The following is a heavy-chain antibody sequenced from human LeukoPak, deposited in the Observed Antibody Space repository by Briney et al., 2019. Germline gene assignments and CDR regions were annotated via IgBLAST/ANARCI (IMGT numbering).Heavy chain of an antibody. CDR2: ISTYNTNT. CDR1: GYTFTNYG. Sequence: ASVKVSCKASGYTFTNYGITWVRQATGQGLEWMGWISTYNTNTDYARKLQGRVTMTTDTSTSTAYMGLRSLTSDDTAVYYCARGRLATVPFDYWGQGTLVTVSS. J-gene: IGHJ4*02. V-gene: IGHV1-18*01. D-gene: IGHD4-17*01. CDR3: ARGRLATVPFDY.